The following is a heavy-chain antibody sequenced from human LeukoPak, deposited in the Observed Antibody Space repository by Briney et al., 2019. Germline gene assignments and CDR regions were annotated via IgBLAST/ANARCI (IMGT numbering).Heavy chain of an antibody. J-gene: IGHJ4*02. Sequence: GGSLRLSCAASGFTFNRNAISWVRQAPGKGLEWVSTIGGSGDKTFYADSVKGRFTISRDNSKNMLHLQICSLTGEDTALYYCVRRGDASSGWGDHDYWGQGALATVSS. CDR2: IGGSGDKT. D-gene: IGHD6-19*01. V-gene: IGHV3-23*01. CDR1: GFTFNRNA. CDR3: VRRGDASSGWGDHDY.